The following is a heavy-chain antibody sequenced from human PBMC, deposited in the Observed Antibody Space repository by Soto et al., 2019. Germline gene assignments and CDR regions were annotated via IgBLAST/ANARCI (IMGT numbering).Heavy chain of an antibody. J-gene: IGHJ4*02. CDR3: ARAYGDYDFDY. V-gene: IGHV1-18*01. Sequence: QVQLVQSGAEVKKPGASVKVSCKTSGYTFSSYGISWVRQAPGQGLEWMGWISTYKGDTHYVQNLQGRVTLTTDTSTSTAYMELRSLRSDDPAVYYCARAYGDYDFDYWGQGTLVTVSS. CDR2: ISTYKGDT. CDR1: GYTFSSYG. D-gene: IGHD4-17*01.